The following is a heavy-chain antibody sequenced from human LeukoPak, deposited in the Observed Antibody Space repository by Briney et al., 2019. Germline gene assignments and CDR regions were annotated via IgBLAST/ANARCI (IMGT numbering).Heavy chain of an antibody. CDR3: ARDNDYYGSGDAFDI. Sequence: KPSETLSLTCSVSGDSIHSTGYYWSWIRQPPGKGLEWIGYIYHSGSTQYNPSLRGRVTISIDKSKNQFSLKLSSVTAADTAVYYCARDNDYYGSGDAFDIWGQGTMVTVSS. J-gene: IGHJ3*02. V-gene: IGHV4-30-2*01. CDR2: IYHSGST. CDR1: GDSIHSTGYY. D-gene: IGHD3-10*01.